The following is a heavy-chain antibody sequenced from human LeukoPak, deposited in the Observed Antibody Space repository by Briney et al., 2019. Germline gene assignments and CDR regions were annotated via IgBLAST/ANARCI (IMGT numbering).Heavy chain of an antibody. D-gene: IGHD5-18*01. V-gene: IGHV4-39*07. Sequence: PSETLSLTCTVSGDSISSTSYYWDWIRQPPGKGLEWIGGIYNSGTTYYNPSLKSRVTISVDTSKNQFSLKLSSVTAADTAVYYCARVRGYSYVTGPYYYYMDVWGKGTTVTVSS. CDR2: IYNSGTT. CDR1: GDSISSTSYY. CDR3: ARVRGYSYVTGPYYYYMDV. J-gene: IGHJ6*03.